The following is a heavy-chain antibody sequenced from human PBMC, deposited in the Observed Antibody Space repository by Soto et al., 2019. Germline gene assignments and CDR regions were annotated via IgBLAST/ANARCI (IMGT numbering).Heavy chain of an antibody. CDR3: ERGGIAAFDY. J-gene: IGHJ4*02. CDR2: INADNGYT. V-gene: IGHV1-3*01. D-gene: IGHD6-13*01. CDR1: GSTFTTYA. Sequence: DSLKVSSSSSGSTFTTYAIHCVRQAPGQRLEWMGWINADNGYTKYSQNLQGRVTLSRDTSASTAYVELSSLRFEDTAVYYCERGGIAAFDYWGLGTLVTV.